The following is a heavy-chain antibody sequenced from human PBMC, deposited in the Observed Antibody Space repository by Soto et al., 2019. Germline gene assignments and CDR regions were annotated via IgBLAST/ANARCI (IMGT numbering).Heavy chain of an antibody. Sequence: PSETLSLTGTVSGGSISSYYWSWIRQPPGKGLEWIGYIYYSGSTNYNPSLKSRVTISVDTSKNQFSLKLNSVTAADTAVYYCARSGGSLDYWGKGTLVTVS. CDR2: IYYSGST. CDR1: GGSISSYY. CDR3: ARSGGSLDY. D-gene: IGHD2-15*01. V-gene: IGHV4-59*01. J-gene: IGHJ4*02.